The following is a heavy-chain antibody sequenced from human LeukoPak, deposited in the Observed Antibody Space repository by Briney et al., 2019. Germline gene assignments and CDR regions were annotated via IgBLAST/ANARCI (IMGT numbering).Heavy chain of an antibody. D-gene: IGHD6-13*01. CDR1: GGTFSSYA. CDR2: IIPILGIA. CDR3: ARVPVGSSWTNWFDP. V-gene: IGHV1-69*04. J-gene: IGHJ5*02. Sequence: ASVKVSCKASGGTFSSYAISWVRQAPGQGLEWMGRIIPILGIANYAQNFQGRVTITADKSTSTAYMELSSLRSEDTAVYYCARVPVGSSWTNWFDPWGQGTLVTVSS.